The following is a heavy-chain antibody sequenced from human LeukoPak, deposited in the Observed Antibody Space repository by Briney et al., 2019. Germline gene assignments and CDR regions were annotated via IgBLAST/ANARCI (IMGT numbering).Heavy chain of an antibody. J-gene: IGHJ4*02. CDR1: GGSISSYC. CDR3: ARDFGYGDYFFDD. V-gene: IGHV4-4*07. D-gene: IGHD4-17*01. CDR2: LHTSGST. Sequence: SETLSLTCTVSGGSISSYCWSWIRQPAREGLEWIGRLHTSGSTHYNPSLKSRVTMSVDTSKNQFSLKLSSVTAADTAVYYCARDFGYGDYFFDDWGQGTLVTVSS.